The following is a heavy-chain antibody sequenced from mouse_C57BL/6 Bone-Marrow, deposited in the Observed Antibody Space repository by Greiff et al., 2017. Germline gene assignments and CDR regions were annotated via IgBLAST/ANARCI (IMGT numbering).Heavy chain of an antibody. V-gene: IGHV5-4*01. D-gene: IGHD1-1*01. CDR1: GFTFSSYA. J-gene: IGHJ4*01. CDR2: ISDGGSYT. CDR3: ARDREYGSSYDAMDY. Sequence: DVQLVESGGGLVKPGGSLKLSCAASGFTFSSYAMSWVRQTPEKRLEWVATISDGGSYTYYPDNVKGRFTISRDNAKNNLFLQMSHLKSEDTAMYYCARDREYGSSYDAMDYWGQGTSVTVSS.